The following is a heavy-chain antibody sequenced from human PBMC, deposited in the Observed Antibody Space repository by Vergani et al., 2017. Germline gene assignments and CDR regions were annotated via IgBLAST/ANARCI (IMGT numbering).Heavy chain of an antibody. CDR1: GFTSSYYG. D-gene: IGHD6-13*01. J-gene: IGHJ4*02. V-gene: IGHV3-30*03. Sequence: QVHLVESGGGVVQPGRSLRLSCVVSGFTSSYYGMHWVRQAPGKGLEWVAVISYDGTHKYYADSVKGRFTISRDNSKNTLYLQMNSLRAEDTAVYYCARDPRGDRGGSSWYFDYWGQGTLVTVSS. CDR2: ISYDGTHK. CDR3: ARDPRGDRGGSSWYFDY.